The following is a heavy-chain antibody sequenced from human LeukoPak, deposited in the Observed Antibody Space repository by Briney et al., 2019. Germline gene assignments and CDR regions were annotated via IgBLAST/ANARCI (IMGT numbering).Heavy chain of an antibody. J-gene: IGHJ4*02. Sequence: PGGSLRLSCAASGFTFSSYAMSWVRQAPGKGLQWVSSISGNIGTTYYADSVKGRFTISRDNSKNTLYLQMNSLRAEDTAVYYCAKSARATRPDGGSCYDYWGQGTLVTVSS. D-gene: IGHD2-15*01. CDR2: ISGNIGTT. CDR3: AKSARATRPDGGSCYDY. CDR1: GFTFSSYA. V-gene: IGHV3-23*01.